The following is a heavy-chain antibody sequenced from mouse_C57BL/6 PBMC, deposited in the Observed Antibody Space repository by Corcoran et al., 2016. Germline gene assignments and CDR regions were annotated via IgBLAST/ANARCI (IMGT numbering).Heavy chain of an antibody. V-gene: IGHV9-3*01. CDR2: MNIYSGVP. CDR1: GYTFTTYG. Sequence: QIQLVQSGPELKKPGETVKISCKASGYTFTTYGMGWMKLAPGKGLKWMGWMNIYSGVPTYADDFKGRFALSLETSASTAYLEINNLKSEDTATYFCARESNWYFDVWGIGTTVTVSS. J-gene: IGHJ1*03. D-gene: IGHD1-3*01. CDR3: ARESNWYFDV.